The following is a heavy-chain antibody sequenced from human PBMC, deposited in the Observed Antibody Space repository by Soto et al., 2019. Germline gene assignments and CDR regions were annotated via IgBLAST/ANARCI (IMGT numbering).Heavy chain of an antibody. J-gene: IGHJ4*02. CDR1: GFTFSSYG. CDR3: ARGYHDSSGDCFDY. D-gene: IGHD3-22*01. CDR2: IWYDGSNK. V-gene: IGHV3-33*01. Sequence: QVQLVESGGGVVQPGRSLRLSCAASGFTFSSYGMHWVRQAPGKGLEWVAVIWYDGSNKYYADSVKGRFTISRDNSKNTLYLKMNSLRAEDTAVYYCARGYHDSSGDCFDYWGQGTLVTVSS.